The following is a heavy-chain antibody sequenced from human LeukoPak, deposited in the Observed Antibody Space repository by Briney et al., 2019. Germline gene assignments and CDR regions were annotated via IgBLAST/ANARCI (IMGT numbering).Heavy chain of an antibody. CDR1: GYTFTSYY. V-gene: IGHV1-46*01. CDR2: INPSGGST. J-gene: IGHJ4*02. D-gene: IGHD3-3*01. CDR3: ARAYDFWSGYYSTFFDY. Sequence: ASVKVSCKASGYTFTSYYMHWVRQAPGQGLEWMGIINPSGGSTSYAQKFQGRVTMTRDTSTSTVYMEPSSLRSEDTAVYYCARAYDFWSGYYSTFFDYWGQGTLVTVSS.